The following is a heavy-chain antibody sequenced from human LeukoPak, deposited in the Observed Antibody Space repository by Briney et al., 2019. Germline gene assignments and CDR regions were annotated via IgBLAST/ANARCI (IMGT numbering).Heavy chain of an antibody. CDR2: ISAYNGNT. Sequence: ASVKVSRKASGYTFTSYGISWVRQAPGQGLEWMGWISAYNGNTNYAQKLQGRVTMTTDTSTSTAYMELRSLRSDDTAVYYCAREEGDITMVRGVIITGYYYYGMDIWGQGTTVTVSS. D-gene: IGHD3-10*01. CDR1: GYTFTSYG. CDR3: AREEGDITMVRGVIITGYYYYGMDI. J-gene: IGHJ6*02. V-gene: IGHV1-18*01.